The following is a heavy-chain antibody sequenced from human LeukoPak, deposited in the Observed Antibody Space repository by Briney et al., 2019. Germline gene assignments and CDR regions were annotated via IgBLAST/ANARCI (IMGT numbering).Heavy chain of an antibody. CDR1: GFTFSDYD. D-gene: IGHD3-10*01. V-gene: IGHV3-30*18. Sequence: GGSLRLFCAASGFTFSDYDIHWVRQAPGKGLQWVAVISYDGTKKYYADSVKGRLTISRDNSNNTLYLQINSLKAEDTAVYYCTKGPDPGGFGYWGQGTLVTVSS. CDR3: TKGPDPGGFGY. J-gene: IGHJ4*02. CDR2: ISYDGTKK.